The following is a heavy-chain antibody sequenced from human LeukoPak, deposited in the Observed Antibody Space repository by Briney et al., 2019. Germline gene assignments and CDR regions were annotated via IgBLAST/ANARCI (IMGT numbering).Heavy chain of an antibody. Sequence: PGRSLRLSCAASGFTFSSYAMHWVRQAPGKGLEWVAVISYDGSNKYYADSVKGRFTISRDNSKNTLYLQMNSLRAEDTAVYYCAREAPAAGDFDCWSQGTLVTVSS. CDR3: AREAPAAGDFDC. D-gene: IGHD2-2*01. J-gene: IGHJ4*02. V-gene: IGHV3-30-3*01. CDR2: ISYDGSNK. CDR1: GFTFSSYA.